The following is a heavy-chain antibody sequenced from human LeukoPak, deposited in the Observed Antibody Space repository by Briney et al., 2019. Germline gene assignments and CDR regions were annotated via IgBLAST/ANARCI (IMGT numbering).Heavy chain of an antibody. CDR3: ARGTRRTYYDFWSGYTYFDY. D-gene: IGHD3-3*01. V-gene: IGHV4-34*01. CDR2: INHSGST. CDR1: GGSFSGYY. Sequence: ASETLSLTCAVYGGSFSGYYWSWIRQPPGKGLEWIGEINHSGSTNYNPPLKSRVTISVDTSKNQFSLKLSSVTAADTAVYYCARGTRRTYYDFWSGYTYFDYWGQGTLVTVSS. J-gene: IGHJ4*02.